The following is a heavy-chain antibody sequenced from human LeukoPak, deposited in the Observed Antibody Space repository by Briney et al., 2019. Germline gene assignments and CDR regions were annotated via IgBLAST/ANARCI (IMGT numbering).Heavy chain of an antibody. CDR2: ISSSSSYI. V-gene: IGHV3-21*01. Sequence: AGGSLRLPCAASGFTFSSYSMNWVRQAPGKGLEWVSFISSSSSYIYYADSVKGRFAISRDNAKNSLYLQMNSLRAEDTAVYYCARAGGNSSSSGNWFDPWGQGTLVTVSS. CDR1: GFTFSSYS. J-gene: IGHJ5*02. CDR3: ARAGGNSSSSGNWFDP. D-gene: IGHD6-13*01.